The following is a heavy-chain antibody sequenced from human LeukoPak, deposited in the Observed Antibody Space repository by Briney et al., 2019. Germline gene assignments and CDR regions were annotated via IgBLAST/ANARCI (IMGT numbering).Heavy chain of an antibody. Sequence: SETLSLTCTVSGGSISSGSYYWSWIRQPAGKGLEWIGYIYYSGSTNYNPSLKSRVTISVDTSKNQFSLKLSSVTAADTAVYYCARGSRVSSSWYPTPPYFDYWGQGTLVTVSS. J-gene: IGHJ4*02. CDR3: ARGSRVSSSWYPTPPYFDY. V-gene: IGHV4-61*10. CDR1: GGSISSGSYY. CDR2: IYYSGST. D-gene: IGHD6-13*01.